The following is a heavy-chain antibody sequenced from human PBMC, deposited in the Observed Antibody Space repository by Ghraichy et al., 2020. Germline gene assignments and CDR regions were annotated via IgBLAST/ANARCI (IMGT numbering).Heavy chain of an antibody. Sequence: LSLTCAASGFTFSDYYMSWIRQAPGKGLEWVSHISSSSRHTNYADSVKGRFTISRDNAKNSLFLQMNSLRAEDTAVYYCARDEVAPIGKGDYWGQGTLVTVSS. V-gene: IGHV3-11*06. J-gene: IGHJ4*02. D-gene: IGHD5-12*01. CDR2: ISSSSRHT. CDR3: ARDEVAPIGKGDY. CDR1: GFTFSDYY.